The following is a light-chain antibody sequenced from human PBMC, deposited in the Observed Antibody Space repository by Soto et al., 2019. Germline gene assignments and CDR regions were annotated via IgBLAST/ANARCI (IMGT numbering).Light chain of an antibody. Sequence: ELVLTQSPATLFAFPGETATLXCRASQTVYSNYLAWYLHKPGQAPRLVIYGVFTRATGIPDRFSASGSGTEFTRTISRLQPEDFGLYYCQQHKQWPITFGQGTRLEIK. V-gene: IGKV3D-15*01. CDR2: GVF. CDR1: QTVYSN. J-gene: IGKJ5*01. CDR3: QQHKQWPIT.